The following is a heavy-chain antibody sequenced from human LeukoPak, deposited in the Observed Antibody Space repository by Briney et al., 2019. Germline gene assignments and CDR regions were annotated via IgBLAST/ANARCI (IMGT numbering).Heavy chain of an antibody. D-gene: IGHD6-13*01. CDR2: ISSNGGST. Sequence: GGSLRLSCSASGFTFSSYAMHWVRQAPGKGLEYVSAISSNGGSTYYADSVKGRFTISRDNSKNTLYLQMSSLRAEDTAVYYCVRGAAGPTYYFDYWGQGTLVTVSS. CDR1: GFTFSSYA. V-gene: IGHV3-64D*06. CDR3: VRGAAGPTYYFDY. J-gene: IGHJ4*02.